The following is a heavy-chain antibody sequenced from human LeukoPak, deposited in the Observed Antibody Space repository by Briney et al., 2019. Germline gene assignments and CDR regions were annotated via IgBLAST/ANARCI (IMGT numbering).Heavy chain of an antibody. D-gene: IGHD3/OR15-3a*01. V-gene: IGHV3-66*01. CDR2: IYAGETI. J-gene: IGHJ4*02. CDR1: GFNVNNNY. Sequence: TGGSLRLSCVVSGFNVNNNYVSWARQAPGKGLEWVSVIYAGETIKYADSVKGRFTISRDNSKNTVYLQMNSLRAEDTALYYCATIGTGDYREDSWGQGTLVTVSS. CDR3: ATIGTGDYREDS.